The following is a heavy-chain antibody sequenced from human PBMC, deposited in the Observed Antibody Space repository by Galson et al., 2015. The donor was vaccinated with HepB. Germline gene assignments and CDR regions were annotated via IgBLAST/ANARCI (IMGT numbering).Heavy chain of an antibody. CDR2: TYYRSKWYN. D-gene: IGHD5-18*01. J-gene: IGHJ6*02. CDR1: GDSVSSNSAA. V-gene: IGHV6-1*01. CDR3: ARFRGTAMVGYYYGIDV. Sequence: CAIPGDSVSSNSAAWNWIRQSPSRGLEWLGRTYYRSKWYNDYAVSVKSRITNNPVTSKNQFSLQLNSVTPGVTAVDYCARFRGTAMVGYYYGIDVWGQGTTVTVSS.